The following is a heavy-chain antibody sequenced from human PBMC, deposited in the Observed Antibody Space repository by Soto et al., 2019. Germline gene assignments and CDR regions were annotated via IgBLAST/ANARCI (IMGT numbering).Heavy chain of an antibody. Sequence: SETLSLTCTVSGVSISSYYWSWIRQPPGKGLEWIGYIYYSGSTNYNPSLKSRVTISIDTSKNQFSLKLNSVTAADTAVYYCARARIGAAGTSPFYFDYWGQGTLDTVSS. CDR1: GVSISSYY. J-gene: IGHJ4*02. V-gene: IGHV4-59*01. CDR2: IYYSGST. CDR3: ARARIGAAGTSPFYFDY. D-gene: IGHD6-13*01.